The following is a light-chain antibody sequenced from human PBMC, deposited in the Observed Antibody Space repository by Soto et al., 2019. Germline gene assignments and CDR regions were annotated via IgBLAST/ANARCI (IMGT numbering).Light chain of an antibody. CDR1: QSVSSSY. CDR3: QQYGSLPQT. Sequence: EIVLPQSPGTLSLSPGERATLSCRASQSVSSSYLAWYQQKPGQAPRLLIYGASSRATGIPDRFSGSGSGTDFTLTITRLEPEDFAVYYCQQYGSLPQTFGQGTKVDI. CDR2: GAS. V-gene: IGKV3-20*01. J-gene: IGKJ1*01.